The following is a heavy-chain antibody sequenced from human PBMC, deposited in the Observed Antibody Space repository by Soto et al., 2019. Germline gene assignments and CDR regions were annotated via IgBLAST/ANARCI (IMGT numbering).Heavy chain of an antibody. CDR2: IYYSGST. CDR3: ARLLYY. CDR1: GGSISRYY. J-gene: IGHJ4*02. Sequence: SETLSLTCTVSGGSISRYYWSWIRQPPGKGLEWIGYIYYSGSTNYNPSLKSRVTISVDTSKNQFSLKLSSVTAADTAVYYCARLLYYWGQGTLVTVSS. V-gene: IGHV4-59*08.